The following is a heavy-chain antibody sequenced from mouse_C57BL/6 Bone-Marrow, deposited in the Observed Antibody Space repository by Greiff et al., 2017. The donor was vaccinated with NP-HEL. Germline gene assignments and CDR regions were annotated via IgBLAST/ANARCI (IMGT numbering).Heavy chain of an antibody. CDR1: GYTFTTYW. J-gene: IGHJ3*01. CDR2: IDPSGSYT. Sequence: VQLQQPGAELVKPGASVKLSCKASGYTFTTYWMQWVKQRPGQGLEWIGEIDPSGSYTNYNEKFKGKATLTVDTSSSTAYMQLSSLTSEDSAVYCGTRKAYYGRSYEFAYWGQGTLVTVSA. D-gene: IGHD1-1*01. V-gene: IGHV1-50*01. CDR3: TRKAYYGRSYEFAY.